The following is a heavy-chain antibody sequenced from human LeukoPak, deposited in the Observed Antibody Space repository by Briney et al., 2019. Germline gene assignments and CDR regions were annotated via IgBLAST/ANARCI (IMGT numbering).Heavy chain of an antibody. CDR3: ARIPLLPSSWYLDY. V-gene: IGHV3-7*01. CDR1: GFMFSSYW. J-gene: IGHJ4*02. Sequence: PGGSLRLSCAASGFMFSSYWMSWVRQAPGKGLEWVANIKQDGSEKYYVDSVKGRFTMSRENAKNSLYLQLNSLRVEDTAVYDCARIPLLPSSWYLDYWGQGTLVTVSS. D-gene: IGHD6-13*01. CDR2: IKQDGSEK.